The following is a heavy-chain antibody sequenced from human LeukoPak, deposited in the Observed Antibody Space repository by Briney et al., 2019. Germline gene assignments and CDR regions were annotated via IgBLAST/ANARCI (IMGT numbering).Heavy chain of an antibody. D-gene: IGHD2-2*01. J-gene: IGHJ4*02. CDR3: ARSRSRVYYFDY. Sequence: GGSLRLSCAASGFTFRSYWMSWVRQAPGKGLEWVANIKQDGSEKYYVDSVKGRFTISRDNAKNSLYLQMNSLRAEDTAVYYCARSRSRVYYFDYWGQGTLVTASS. V-gene: IGHV3-7*01. CDR1: GFTFRSYW. CDR2: IKQDGSEK.